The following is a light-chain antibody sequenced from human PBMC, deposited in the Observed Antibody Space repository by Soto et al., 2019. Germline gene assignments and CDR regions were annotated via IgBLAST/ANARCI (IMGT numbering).Light chain of an antibody. CDR3: QQSYSTQT. Sequence: DXQMTQSPXXXXASVGDRVTITCRASQSISSYLNXXXKXPGKAXKLLIYAASSLKSGFPSSFSGXXXXXXXXXXXSSLQPEDFATYYCQQSYSTQTFGQGTKVEI. J-gene: IGKJ1*01. CDR2: AAS. CDR1: QSISSY. V-gene: IGKV1-39*01.